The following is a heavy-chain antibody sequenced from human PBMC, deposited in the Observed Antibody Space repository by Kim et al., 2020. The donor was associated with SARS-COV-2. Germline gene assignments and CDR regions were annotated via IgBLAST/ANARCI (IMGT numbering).Heavy chain of an antibody. V-gene: IGHV3-30*03. D-gene: IGHD4-17*01. J-gene: IGHJ4*02. CDR3: ARSHYGDKYFFDY. CDR1: GITFSGYG. CDR2: ISFDGSNK. Sequence: GGSLRLSCAASGITFSGYGMHWVRQTPGKGLEWVAVISFDGSNKYYGDSVKGRFSISRDNSKNTLDLQMDSLRAEDTAVYYCARSHYGDKYFFDYWGQG.